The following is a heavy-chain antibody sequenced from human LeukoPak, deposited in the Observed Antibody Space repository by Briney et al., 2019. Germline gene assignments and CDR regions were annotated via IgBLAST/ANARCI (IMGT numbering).Heavy chain of an antibody. CDR3: AGYYDILTGPHYYGMDV. J-gene: IGHJ6*02. CDR1: GFTFSDYY. V-gene: IGHV3-11*01. Sequence: PGGSLRLSCAASGFTFSDYYMSWIRQAPGKGLEWVSYISSSGSTIYYADSVKGRFTISRDNAKNSLYLQMNSLRAEDTAVYYCAGYYDILTGPHYYGMDVWGQGTTVTASS. CDR2: ISSSGSTI. D-gene: IGHD3-9*01.